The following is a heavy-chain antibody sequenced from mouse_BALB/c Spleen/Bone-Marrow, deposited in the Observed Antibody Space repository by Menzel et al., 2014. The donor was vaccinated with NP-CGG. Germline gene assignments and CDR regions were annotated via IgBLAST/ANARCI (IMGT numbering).Heavy chain of an antibody. J-gene: IGHJ4*01. D-gene: IGHD1-3*01. Sequence: EVQLVESGGDLVKPGGSLKLSCAASGFTFSNYGMSWVRQTPDKRLEWVATISSGGSYTYFPDSVKGRFTISRDNAKKTLDLQMNSLKSEDAAMYYCARLTPDYAMDYWGQGTSVTVSS. CDR3: ARLTPDYAMDY. CDR2: ISSGGSYT. CDR1: GFTFSNYG. V-gene: IGHV5-6*01.